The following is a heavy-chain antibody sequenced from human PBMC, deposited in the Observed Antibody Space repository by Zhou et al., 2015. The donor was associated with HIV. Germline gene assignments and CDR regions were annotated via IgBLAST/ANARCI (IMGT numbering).Heavy chain of an antibody. Sequence: QVQLVQSGAEVKKPGSSVKVSCKASGGTFSSYAISWVRQAPGQGLEWMGGIIPIFGTANYAQKFQGRVTITADESTSTAYMELSSLRSEDTAVYYCASSVTLGYFYYYYYMDVWGKGTTVTVSS. CDR1: GGTFSSYA. D-gene: IGHD3-16*01. V-gene: IGHV1-69*01. CDR2: IIPIFGTA. J-gene: IGHJ6*03. CDR3: ASSVTLGYFYYYYYMDV.